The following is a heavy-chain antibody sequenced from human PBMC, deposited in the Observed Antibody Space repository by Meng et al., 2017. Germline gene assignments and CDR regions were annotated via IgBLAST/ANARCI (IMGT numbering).Heavy chain of an antibody. CDR3: ARDRARIRWAFDI. V-gene: IGHV4-59*01. Sequence: GSLRLSCTVSGGSISSYYWSWIRQPPGKGLEWIGYIYYSGSTNYNPSLKSRVTISVDTSKNQFSLKLSSVTAADTAVYYCARDRARIRWAFDIWGQGTMVTVSS. J-gene: IGHJ3*02. CDR1: GGSISSYY. CDR2: IYYSGST. D-gene: IGHD4-23*01.